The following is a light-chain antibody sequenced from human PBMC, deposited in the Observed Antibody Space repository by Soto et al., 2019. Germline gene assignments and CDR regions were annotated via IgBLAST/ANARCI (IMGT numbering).Light chain of an antibody. J-gene: IGLJ2*01. CDR3: QTYDTNLNVI. Sequence: QSVLAQPPSVSGAPGQRVTISCTGSTSNIGAGYDAHWYQHLPGTAPKLLIYGNSNRPSGVPDRFSGSQSGTSASLVITGLQTEDEADYYCQTYDTNLNVIFGGGTKLTVL. CDR2: GNS. CDR1: TSNIGAGYD. V-gene: IGLV1-40*01.